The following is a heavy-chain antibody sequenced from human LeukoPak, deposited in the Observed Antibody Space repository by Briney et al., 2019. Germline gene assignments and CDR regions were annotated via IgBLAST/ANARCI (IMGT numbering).Heavy chain of an antibody. J-gene: IGHJ4*02. V-gene: IGHV3-74*01. CDR1: GFTFSSYW. CDR2: IITDGSST. CDR3: ARGMTTVTRGYYFDY. Sequence: GGSLRLSCAASGFTFSSYWMHWVRQAPGKGLVWVSRIITDGSSTSYADSVKGRFTISRDNAKNTLYLQMNSLRAEDTAVYYCARGMTTVTRGYYFDYWGQGTLVTVSS. D-gene: IGHD4-17*01.